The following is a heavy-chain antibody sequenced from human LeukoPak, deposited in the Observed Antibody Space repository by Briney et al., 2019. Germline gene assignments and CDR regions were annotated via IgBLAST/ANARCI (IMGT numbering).Heavy chain of an antibody. CDR1: GGSISSSNW. J-gene: IGHJ6*03. CDR2: IYHSGAT. CDR3: ARTTEAHSWQTRYYSYYMDV. V-gene: IGHV4-4*02. D-gene: IGHD6-13*01. Sequence: SETLSLTCAVSGGSISSSNWWSWVRQPPGKGLEWIGEIYHSGATNYNPSLKTRVTILVDKSKNHFSLKLSSVTAADTAVYYCARTTEAHSWQTRYYSYYMDVWGKGTTVTVSS.